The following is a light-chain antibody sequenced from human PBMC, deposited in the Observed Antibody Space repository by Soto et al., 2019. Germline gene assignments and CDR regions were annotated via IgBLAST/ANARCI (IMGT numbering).Light chain of an antibody. Sequence: QSVLTQPPSVSGAPGQRVSISCTGSSSTIGAGYDVHWYQQLPGTAPKLLIYGHTNRPSGVPDRFSGSKSGTSASLAITALQAEDEADYYCSSYAGSYNYVFGTGTKVTVL. CDR3: SSYAGSYNYV. CDR2: GHT. CDR1: SSTIGAGYD. J-gene: IGLJ1*01. V-gene: IGLV1-40*01.